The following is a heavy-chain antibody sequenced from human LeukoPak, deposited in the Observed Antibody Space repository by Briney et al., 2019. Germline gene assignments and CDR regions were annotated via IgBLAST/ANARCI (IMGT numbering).Heavy chain of an antibody. J-gene: IGHJ4*02. V-gene: IGHV4-31*03. CDR1: GGSISSGGYY. CDR3: ARSRDSSGWYWDY. D-gene: IGHD6-19*01. Sequence: SQTLSLTCTVSGGSISSGGYYWSWIRQHPGKGLEWIGYIYYSGSTYYNPSLKSRVTISVDTSKNQFSLKLRSVTAADTAVYYCARSRDSSGWYWDYWGQGTLATVSS. CDR2: IYYSGST.